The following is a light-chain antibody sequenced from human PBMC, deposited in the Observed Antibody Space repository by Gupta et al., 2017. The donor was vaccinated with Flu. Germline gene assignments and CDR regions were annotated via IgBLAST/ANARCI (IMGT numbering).Light chain of an antibody. Sequence: DIVMTQSPDSLAVSLGERATINCKSSQSVLYSSNNKNYLAWYQQKPGQPPKLLIYWASTRESGVPDRFSGSGSGTDFTLTISSLQAEDVAVYYCQQYYSQYTELTFGGGTKVEIK. V-gene: IGKV4-1*01. J-gene: IGKJ4*01. CDR1: QSVLYSSNNKNY. CDR2: WAS. CDR3: QQYYSQYTELT.